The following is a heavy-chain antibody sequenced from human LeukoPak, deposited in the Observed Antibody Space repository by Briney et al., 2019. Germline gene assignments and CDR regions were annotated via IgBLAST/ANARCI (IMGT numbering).Heavy chain of an antibody. D-gene: IGHD3-16*01. CDR2: IYHSGST. V-gene: IGHV4-30-2*01. J-gene: IGHJ1*01. CDR3: ARGPLGFLHYGMFGPYIQD. Sequence: PSQTLSLTCTVSGGSISSGGYYWSWIRQPPRKGLEWIGYIYHSGSTYYNPSLKSRVTISVDRSKNQFSLKLSSVTAADTAVYYCARGPLGFLHYGMFGPYIQDWGQGTLVTVSS. CDR1: GGSISSGGYY.